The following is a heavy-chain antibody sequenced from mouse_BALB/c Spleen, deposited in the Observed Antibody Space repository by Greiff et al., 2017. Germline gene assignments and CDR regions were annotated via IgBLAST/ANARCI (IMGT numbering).Heavy chain of an antibody. D-gene: IGHD6-1*01. CDR3: ARGASYWYFDV. Sequence: DVKLVESGGGLVQPGGSRKLSCAASGFTFSDYGMAWVRQAPGKGPEWVAFISNLAYSIYYADTVTGRFTISRENAKNTLYLEMSSLRSEDTAMYYCARGASYWYFDVWGAGTTVTVSS. CDR1: GFTFSDYG. CDR2: ISNLAYSI. V-gene: IGHV5-15*02. J-gene: IGHJ1*01.